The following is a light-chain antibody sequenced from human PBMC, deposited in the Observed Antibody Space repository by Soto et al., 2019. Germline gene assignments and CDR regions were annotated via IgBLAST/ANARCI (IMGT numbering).Light chain of an antibody. CDR2: GAS. Sequence: EIVLTQSPGTLSLSPGERATLSCRASPSVSSSYLAWYQQKPGQAPRPLIYGASSRAIGIPDRFSGSGSGTDFTLTISRLEPEAVVVYYCQQYGSSPWTFGQGTKVEIK. V-gene: IGKV3-20*01. J-gene: IGKJ1*01. CDR1: PSVSSSY. CDR3: QQYGSSPWT.